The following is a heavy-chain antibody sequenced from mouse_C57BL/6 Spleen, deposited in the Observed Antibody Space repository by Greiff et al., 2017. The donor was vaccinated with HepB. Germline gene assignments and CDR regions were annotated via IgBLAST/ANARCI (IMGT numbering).Heavy chain of an antibody. D-gene: IGHD2-4*01. J-gene: IGHJ2*01. CDR2: ISYDGSN. V-gene: IGHV3-6*01. Sequence: EVKLVESGPGLVKPSQSLSLTCSVTGYSITSGYYWNWIRQFPGNKLEWMGYISYDGSNNYNPSLKNRISITRDTSKNQFFLKLNSVTTEDTATYYCASNDYDRGYYFDYWGQGTTLTVSS. CDR1: GYSITSGYY. CDR3: ASNDYDRGYYFDY.